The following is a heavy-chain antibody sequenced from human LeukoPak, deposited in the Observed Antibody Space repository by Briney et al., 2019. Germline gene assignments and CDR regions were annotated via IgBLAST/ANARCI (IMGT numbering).Heavy chain of an antibody. J-gene: IGHJ4*02. CDR1: GGSISSGGYY. D-gene: IGHD5-12*01. CDR2: IYYSGST. V-gene: IGHV4-31*03. CDR3: ARGGYGGVDY. Sequence: SETLSLTCTVSGGSISSGGYYWSWIRQHPGKGLEWIGYIYYSGSTHYNPSLKSRVTISVDTSKNQFSLKLSSVTAADTAVYYCARGGYGGVDYWGQGTLVTVSS.